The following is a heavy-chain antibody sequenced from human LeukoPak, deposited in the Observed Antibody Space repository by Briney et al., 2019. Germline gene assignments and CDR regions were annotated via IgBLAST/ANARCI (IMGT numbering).Heavy chain of an antibody. CDR2: TYTSGST. Sequence: SETLPLTCTVSGGSISSGSYYWSWIRQPAGKGLEWIGRTYTSGSTNYNPSLKSRVTISVDTSKNQFSLKLSSVTAADTAVYYCARGRYYGSGSDSFDYWGQGTLVTVSS. CDR3: ARGRYYGSGSDSFDY. V-gene: IGHV4-61*02. D-gene: IGHD3-10*01. J-gene: IGHJ4*02. CDR1: GGSISSGSYY.